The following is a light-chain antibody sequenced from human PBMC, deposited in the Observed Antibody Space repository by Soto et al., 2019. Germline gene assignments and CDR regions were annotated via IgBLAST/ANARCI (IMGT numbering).Light chain of an antibody. CDR3: SSYSSSSTLFV. CDR2: EVS. V-gene: IGLV2-14*01. J-gene: IGLJ1*01. CDR1: SSDVGAYKY. Sequence: QSALTHPASVSGSPGQSITISSTGTSSDVGAYKYVSWYQQHPGKAPKVMIYEVSNRPSGVSNRFSGSKSGNTASLTISGLQAEDEADYFCSSYSSSSTLFVFGTGTKVTVL.